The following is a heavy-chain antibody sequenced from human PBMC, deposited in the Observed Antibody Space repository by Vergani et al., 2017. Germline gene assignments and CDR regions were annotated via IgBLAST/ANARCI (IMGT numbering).Heavy chain of an antibody. Sequence: QVQLVQSGAEVKKPGASVKVSCKASGYTFTGYYMHWVRQAPGQGLEWMGWINPNSGGTNYAQKFQGRVTMTRDTSISTAYMELIRLRSDDTAVYYCARGSKIMVRGVISRGLDYWGQGTLVTVSS. CDR1: GYTFTGYY. CDR2: INPNSGGT. J-gene: IGHJ4*02. CDR3: ARGSKIMVRGVISRGLDY. V-gene: IGHV1-2*02. D-gene: IGHD3-10*01.